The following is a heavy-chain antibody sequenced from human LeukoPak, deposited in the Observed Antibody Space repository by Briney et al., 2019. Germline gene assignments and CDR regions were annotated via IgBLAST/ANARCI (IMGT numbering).Heavy chain of an antibody. CDR3: ARDSSGYEMTNFDY. Sequence: GASVKVSCKASGYSFADYYMHWVRQAPGQGLEWMGWIKPNSGGTRSAQKFQGRVTMTRDTSISTAYMELRSLRSDDTAVYYCARDSSGYEMTNFDYWGQGTLVTVSS. CDR2: IKPNSGGT. V-gene: IGHV1-2*02. CDR1: GYSFADYY. J-gene: IGHJ4*02. D-gene: IGHD5-12*01.